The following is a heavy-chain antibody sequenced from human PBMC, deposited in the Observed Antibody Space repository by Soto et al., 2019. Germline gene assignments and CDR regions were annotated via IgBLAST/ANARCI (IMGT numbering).Heavy chain of an antibody. CDR1: GGSISSSRYY. J-gene: IGHJ5*02. CDR3: ARYRRIAVAVTNWFEP. Sequence: SETLSLTCTVSGGSISSSRYYCGWIRQPPGKGLEWLGSIYYSVGPYYNPSLKSRVTISVDTSKNQFSLKLSSVTAADTAVYYCARYRRIAVAVTNWFEPWGQGTLVTFSS. V-gene: IGHV4-39*01. D-gene: IGHD6-19*01. CDR2: IYYSVGP.